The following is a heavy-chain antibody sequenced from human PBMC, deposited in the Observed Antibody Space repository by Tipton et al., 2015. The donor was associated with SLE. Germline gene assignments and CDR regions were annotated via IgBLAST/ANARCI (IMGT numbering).Heavy chain of an antibody. CDR1: GFTFSNAW. V-gene: IGHV4-34*01. D-gene: IGHD2-21*02. CDR3: ARGYSMVTAIGFYYYYMDV. CDR2: INHSGST. Sequence: LRLSCAASGFTFSNAWMSWIRQPPGKGLEWIGEINHSGSTNYNPSLKSRVTISVDTSKNQFSLKLSSVTAADTAVYYCARGYSMVTAIGFYYYYMDVWGKGTTVTVSS. J-gene: IGHJ6*03.